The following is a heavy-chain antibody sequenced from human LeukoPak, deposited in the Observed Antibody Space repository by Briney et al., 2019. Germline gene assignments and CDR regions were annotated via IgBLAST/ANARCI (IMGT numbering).Heavy chain of an antibody. D-gene: IGHD3-3*01. CDR1: GGSISSYY. CDR3: ARESSTSSGVVTRRDGMDV. V-gene: IGHV4-4*07. J-gene: IGHJ6*02. Sequence: SETLSLTCTVSGGSISSYYWSWIRQPAGKGLEWIGRIYTSGSTNYSPSLKSRLTMSVDTPKNQFSLKLSSVTAADTAVYYCARESSTSSGVVTRRDGMDVWGQGTTVTVSS. CDR2: IYTSGST.